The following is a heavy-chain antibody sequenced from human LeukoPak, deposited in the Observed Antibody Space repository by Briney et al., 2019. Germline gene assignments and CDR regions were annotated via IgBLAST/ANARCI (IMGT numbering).Heavy chain of an antibody. V-gene: IGHV3-30*18. CDR1: ELLVNSNH. CDR3: AKDAYFYDSSDYGTRSSAGNYYYGMDV. J-gene: IGHJ6*02. CDR2: ISYDGSNK. D-gene: IGHD3-22*01. Sequence: GGSLRLSCAASELLVNSNHMSWVRQAPGKGLEWVAVISYDGSNKYYADSVKGRFTISRDNSRNTLYLQMNSLRAEDTALYYCAKDAYFYDSSDYGTRSSAGNYYYGMDVWGQGTTVTVSS.